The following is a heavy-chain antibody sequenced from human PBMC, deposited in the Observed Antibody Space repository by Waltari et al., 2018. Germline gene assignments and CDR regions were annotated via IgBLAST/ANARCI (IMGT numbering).Heavy chain of an antibody. CDR3: AKDPSREGYYDFWSGYYDLYYYYGMDV. CDR2: ISGSGGSP. J-gene: IGHJ6*02. Sequence: EVQLLESGGGLVQPGGSLRLSCAASGFTFSSYAMSWVRQAPGKGLEWVSAISGSGGSPYYAASGKGRLTISRDNSKNTRYLQMNSLRAEDTAVYYCAKDPSREGYYDFWSGYYDLYYYYGMDVWGQGTTVTVSS. V-gene: IGHV3-23*01. D-gene: IGHD3-3*01. CDR1: GFTFSSYA.